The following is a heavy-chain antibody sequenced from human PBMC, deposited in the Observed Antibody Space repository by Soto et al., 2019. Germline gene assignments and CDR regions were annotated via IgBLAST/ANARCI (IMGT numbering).Heavy chain of an antibody. D-gene: IGHD6-13*01. V-gene: IGHV3-48*03. CDR1: GFTFSSYE. Sequence: GGSLRLSCAASGFTFSSYEMTWVRQAPGKGLEWVSYISSSGSTRYYADSVKGRFTISRDNAKNSLYLQMNSLRAEDTAVYYCASEQPPLDYWGQGTLVTVSS. CDR3: ASEQPPLDY. CDR2: ISSSGSTR. J-gene: IGHJ4*02.